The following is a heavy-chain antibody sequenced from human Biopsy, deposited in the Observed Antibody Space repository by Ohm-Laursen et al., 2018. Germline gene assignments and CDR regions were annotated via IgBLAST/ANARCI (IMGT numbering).Heavy chain of an antibody. CDR3: AGVVLGPTNDAFDL. CDR1: GGDINNYY. V-gene: IGHV4-4*07. J-gene: IGHJ3*01. D-gene: IGHD3-22*01. Sequence: GTLSLTCHVSGGDINNYYWSWIRQPAGKGLEWIGRIYPGGSTNYNPSLKSRVTMSVDTSKKQLSLRLRSVTAADTAMYYCAGVVLGPTNDAFDLWGQGTMVVVSS. CDR2: IYPGGST.